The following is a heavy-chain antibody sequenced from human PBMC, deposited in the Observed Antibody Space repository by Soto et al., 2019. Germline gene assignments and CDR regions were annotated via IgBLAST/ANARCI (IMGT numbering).Heavy chain of an antibody. Sequence: EVQLLESGGGLVQPGGSLRLSCAASGFTFSSYAMSWVRQAPGKGLEWVSAISGSGGSTYYADSVKGRFTISRDNSKNTLYLQMNSLRAEDTAVYYCAKGDSYYDFWSGYSPFDYWGQGTLVTVSS. V-gene: IGHV3-23*01. J-gene: IGHJ4*02. D-gene: IGHD3-3*01. CDR1: GFTFSSYA. CDR2: ISGSGGST. CDR3: AKGDSYYDFWSGYSPFDY.